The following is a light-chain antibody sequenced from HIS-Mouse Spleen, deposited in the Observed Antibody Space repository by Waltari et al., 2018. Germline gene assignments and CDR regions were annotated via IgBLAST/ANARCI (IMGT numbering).Light chain of an antibody. Sequence: QSVLTQPPSASGTPGQRVTISCAGSSSNIGSTTTHWYQQHPGTAPKSPTYSIKQRPEGVPDRFSGSKSGTSASLAISELQSEDEADYYCAAWDDSLNGVVFGGGTKLTVL. J-gene: IGLJ2*01. V-gene: IGLV1-44*01. CDR3: AAWDDSLNGVV. CDR2: SIK. CDR1: SSNIGSTT.